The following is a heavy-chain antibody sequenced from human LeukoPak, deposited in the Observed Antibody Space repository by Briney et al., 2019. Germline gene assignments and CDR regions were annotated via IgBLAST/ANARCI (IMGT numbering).Heavy chain of an antibody. CDR1: GFTFSSYA. CDR2: ISGSGGST. J-gene: IGHJ4*02. V-gene: IGHV3-23*01. CDR3: AKDSDWAFDY. Sequence: GGSLRLSCAASGFTFSSYAMSWVRQGPGKGPEWVPAISGSGGSTYYADSVKGRFTISRDNPKNTLYLQMNSLRAEDTAVYYCAKDSDWAFDYWGQGTLVTVSS. D-gene: IGHD3/OR15-3a*01.